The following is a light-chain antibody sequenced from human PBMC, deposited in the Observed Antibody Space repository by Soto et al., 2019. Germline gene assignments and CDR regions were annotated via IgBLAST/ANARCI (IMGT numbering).Light chain of an antibody. CDR2: EGS. CDR1: SSDVGSYNL. CDR3: CSYAGSSTYF. Sequence: QSALTQPASVSGSPGQWSTISCTGTSSDVGSYNLVSWYQQHPGKAPQLMIYEGSKRPSGVSNRFSGSKSGNTASLTISGLQAEDEADYYCCSYAGSSTYFFGTGTKLTVL. V-gene: IGLV2-23*01. J-gene: IGLJ1*01.